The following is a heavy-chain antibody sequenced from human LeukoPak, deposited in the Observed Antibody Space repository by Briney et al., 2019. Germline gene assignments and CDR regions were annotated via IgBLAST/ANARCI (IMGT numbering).Heavy chain of an antibody. CDR2: IPTSGNT. Sequence: HSETLSLTRTVSVGSISGYYLNWMRQPPGKGLEWIGYIPTSGNTNYNPPLKSRVTISVDTSRNQFSLMLSSVTSADTAVYYCARRGGREQLIPYSLDYWGQGTLVTVSS. CDR3: ARRGGREQLIPYSLDY. J-gene: IGHJ4*02. CDR1: VGSISGYY. D-gene: IGHD6-13*01. V-gene: IGHV4-4*09.